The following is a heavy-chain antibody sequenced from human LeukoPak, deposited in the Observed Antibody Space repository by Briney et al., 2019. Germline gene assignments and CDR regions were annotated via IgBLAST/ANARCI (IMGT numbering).Heavy chain of an antibody. D-gene: IGHD6-19*01. V-gene: IGHV1-2*02. Sequence: GASVKVTCKPFGYTFTCYYLRWVRQPPGQAPEWVGWINPNTGAALYAQNFQGRVTLSRDTSINTAYMDLSSLRTDDPAVYYCARDRVGSGWPRPFYFEFWGQGTLVTVSS. CDR1: GYTFTCYY. CDR3: ARDRVGSGWPRPFYFEF. CDR2: INPNTGAA. J-gene: IGHJ4*02.